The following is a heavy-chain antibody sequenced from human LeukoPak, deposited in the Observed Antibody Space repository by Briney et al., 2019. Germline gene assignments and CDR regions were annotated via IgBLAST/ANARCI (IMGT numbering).Heavy chain of an antibody. Sequence: PGGSLRLSCAASGFTFSSNGMSWVRQAPGKGLEWVSGISGSGRTTYYADSVKGRFSISRDNSKNTLYLQMNSLRAEDTAVYYCAKRFDSSDYYYFDYWGQGTLVTVSS. D-gene: IGHD3-22*01. V-gene: IGHV3-23*01. J-gene: IGHJ4*02. CDR1: GFTFSSNG. CDR2: ISGSGRTT. CDR3: AKRFDSSDYYYFDY.